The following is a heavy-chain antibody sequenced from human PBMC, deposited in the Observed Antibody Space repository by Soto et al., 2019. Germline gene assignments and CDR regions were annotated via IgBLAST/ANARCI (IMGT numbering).Heavy chain of an antibody. J-gene: IGHJ4*02. D-gene: IGHD1-1*01. Sequence: QVHLVQSGAEVKKPGASVKVSCKGSGYAFTTYGITWVRQAPGQGLEWMGWISAHNGNTNYAQKLQGRVTVTRDTSTSTAYMELRSLRSVGTAVYYCARGRYGDYWGQGALVTVSS. V-gene: IGHV1-18*01. CDR3: ARGRYGDY. CDR1: GYAFTTYG. CDR2: ISAHNGNT.